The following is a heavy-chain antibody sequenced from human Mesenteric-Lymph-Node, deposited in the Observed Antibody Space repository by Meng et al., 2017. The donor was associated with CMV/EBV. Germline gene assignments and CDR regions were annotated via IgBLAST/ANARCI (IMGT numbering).Heavy chain of an antibody. Sequence: KASGYTFTGYYMHWVRQAPGQGLEWMGWINPNSGGTNYAQKFQGRVTMTRDTSISTAYMELSRLRSDDTAVYYCARGSGYRPEGWFDPWGQGTLVTVSS. CDR2: INPNSGGT. CDR3: ARGSGYRPEGWFDP. CDR1: GYTFTGYY. J-gene: IGHJ5*02. D-gene: IGHD6-13*01. V-gene: IGHV1-2*02.